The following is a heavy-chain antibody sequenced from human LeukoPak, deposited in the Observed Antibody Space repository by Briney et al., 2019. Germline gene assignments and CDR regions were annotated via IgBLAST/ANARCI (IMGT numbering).Heavy chain of an antibody. D-gene: IGHD1-26*01. CDR1: GFTFSSYG. CDR2: ISYDGSNK. V-gene: IGHV3-30*18. J-gene: IGHJ4*02. CDR3: AKFAGATDPLFDY. Sequence: PGGSLRLSCAASGFTFSSYGMHWVPQAPGKGLEWVAVISYDGSNKYYADSVKGRFTISRDNSKNTLYLQMNSLRAEDTAVYYCAKFAGATDPLFDYWGQGTLVTVSS.